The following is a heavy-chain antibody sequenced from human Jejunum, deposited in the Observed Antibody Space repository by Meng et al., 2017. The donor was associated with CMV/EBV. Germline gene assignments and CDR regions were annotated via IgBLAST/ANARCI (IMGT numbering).Heavy chain of an antibody. V-gene: IGHV3-21*01. CDR2: ISSSSSYI. CDR1: FPFTNIW. D-gene: IGHD2-2*01. J-gene: IGHJ6*02. Sequence: FPFTNIWMNWVRQAPGKGLEWVSSISSSSSYIYYADSVKGRFTISRDNAKNSLYLQMNSLRAEDTAVYYCASVPAGGGYYYGMDVWGQGTTVTVSS. CDR3: ASVPAGGGYYYGMDV.